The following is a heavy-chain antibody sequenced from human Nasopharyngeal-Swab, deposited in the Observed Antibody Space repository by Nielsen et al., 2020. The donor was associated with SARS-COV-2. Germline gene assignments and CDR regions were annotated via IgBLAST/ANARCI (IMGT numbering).Heavy chain of an antibody. V-gene: IGHV3-30*18. Sequence: GGSLRLSCAASGMAFSSYGMHWVRQAAGKGLEWVTVISHDGGNEYYADSVKGRFTISRDNSKNALYLQMNSLRPEDTATYYCAKDSGRGLFSLFDHWGRGTVVTVSS. CDR2: ISHDGGNE. D-gene: IGHD3-10*01. CDR3: AKDSGRGLFSLFDH. J-gene: IGHJ4*02. CDR1: GMAFSSYG.